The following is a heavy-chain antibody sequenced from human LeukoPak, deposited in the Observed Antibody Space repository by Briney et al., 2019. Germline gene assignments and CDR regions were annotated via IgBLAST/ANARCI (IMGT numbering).Heavy chain of an antibody. CDR3: AKTILKGYYYYGMDV. V-gene: IGHV3-23*01. D-gene: IGHD3-3*01. J-gene: IGHJ6*02. CDR2: ISGSGGST. CDR1: GFTFSSYA. Sequence: TGGSLRLSCAASGFTFSSYAMSWVRQAPGKGLEWVSAISGSGGSTYYADSVKGRFTISRDNSKNTLYLQMNSLRAEDTAVYYCAKTILKGYYYYGMDVWGQGTTVTVSS.